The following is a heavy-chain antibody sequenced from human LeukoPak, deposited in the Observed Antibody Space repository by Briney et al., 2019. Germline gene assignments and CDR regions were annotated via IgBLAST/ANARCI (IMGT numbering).Heavy chain of an antibody. Sequence: RWASVKVSCKASGYTFTGYYMHWVRQAPGQGLEWMGWINPNSGGTNYAQKFQGRVTMTRDTSISTAYMELSRLRSDDTAVYYCAAETYYDSSGYPPANWGQGTLVTVSS. CDR2: INPNSGGT. D-gene: IGHD3-22*01. CDR3: AAETYYDSSGYPPAN. J-gene: IGHJ4*02. CDR1: GYTFTGYY. V-gene: IGHV1-2*02.